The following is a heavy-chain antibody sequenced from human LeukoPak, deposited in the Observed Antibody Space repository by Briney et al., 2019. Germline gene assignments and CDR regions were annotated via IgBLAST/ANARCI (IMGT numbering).Heavy chain of an antibody. V-gene: IGHV3-23*01. J-gene: IGHJ4*02. Sequence: GALRLSCAASGFTFSSYAMSWVRQAPGKGLEWVSAISASGGSTYYADSVKGRFTISRDNSKNTLYLQMNSLRAEDTAVYYCAKGQKVYSFDYWGQGTLVTVSS. CDR1: GFTFSSYA. CDR2: ISASGGST. CDR3: AKGQKVYSFDY. D-gene: IGHD5-12*01.